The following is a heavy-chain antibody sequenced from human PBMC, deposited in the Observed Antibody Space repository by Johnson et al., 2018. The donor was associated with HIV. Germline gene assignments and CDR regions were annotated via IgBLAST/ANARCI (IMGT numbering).Heavy chain of an antibody. Sequence: VLLVESGGGLVQPGGSLSLSCAASGFTFSSYAMSWVRQAPGKGLEWVSTIIGSGGSTYYAESVKGRFTISRDNSKNTVYLQMNSLRAEDTAVFYCAKDAYCSGGRCYGFGAFDIWGQGTMVTVSS. CDR1: GFTFSSYA. CDR3: AKDAYCSGGRCYGFGAFDI. D-gene: IGHD2-15*01. J-gene: IGHJ3*02. V-gene: IGHV3-23*04. CDR2: IIGSGGST.